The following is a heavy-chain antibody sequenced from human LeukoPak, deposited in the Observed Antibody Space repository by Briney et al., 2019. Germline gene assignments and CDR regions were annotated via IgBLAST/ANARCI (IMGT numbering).Heavy chain of an antibody. CDR1: GFTFSNTG. J-gene: IGHJ4*02. CDR3: ARDYCTSTSCFDY. D-gene: IGHD2-2*01. CDR2: IWYDGSKK. Sequence: PGGCLRLSRAASGFTFSNTGFHGVSQAPGKGLEWGAVIWYDGSKKYYADSVKGRVTISRDNSKNTLYLQMSSLRAEDTAVYYCARDYCTSTSCFDYWGQGTLVTVSS. V-gene: IGHV3-33*01.